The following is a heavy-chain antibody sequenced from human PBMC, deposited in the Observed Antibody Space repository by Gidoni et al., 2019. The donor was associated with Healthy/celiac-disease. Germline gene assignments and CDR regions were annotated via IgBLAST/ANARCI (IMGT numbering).Heavy chain of an antibody. CDR2: ISGSGGST. CDR3: AKQTNYDILTGYYEPFDY. CDR1: GFTLSSYA. D-gene: IGHD3-9*01. J-gene: IGHJ4*02. Sequence: EVQLLESGGGLVQPGGSLRLSCAASGFTLSSYAMSWVRQAPGKGLEWVSAISGSGGSTYYADSVKGRFTISRDNSKNTLYLQMNSLRAEDTAVYYCAKQTNYDILTGYYEPFDYWGQGTLVTVSS. V-gene: IGHV3-23*01.